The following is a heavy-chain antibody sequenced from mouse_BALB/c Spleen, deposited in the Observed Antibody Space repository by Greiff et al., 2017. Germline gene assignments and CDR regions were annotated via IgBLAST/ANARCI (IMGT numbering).Heavy chain of an antibody. CDR1: GFSLTSYG. J-gene: IGHJ4*01. D-gene: IGHD2-4*01. CDR2: IWSGGST. CDR3: ARKEVYYDYDTEAMDY. V-gene: IGHV2-2*02. Sequence: VKLVESGPGLVQPSQSLSITCTVSGFSLTSYGVHWVRQSPGKGLEWLGVIWSGGSTDYNAAFISRLSISKDNSKSQVFFKMNSLQANDTAIYYCARKEVYYDYDTEAMDYWGQGTSVTVSS.